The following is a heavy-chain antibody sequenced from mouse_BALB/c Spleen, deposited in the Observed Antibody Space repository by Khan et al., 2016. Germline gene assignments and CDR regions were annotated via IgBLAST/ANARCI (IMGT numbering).Heavy chain of an antibody. CDR3: ATTGDYGSSPFAY. CDR1: GYTFITYT. Sequence: QVQLQQSGAELARPGASVKMSCKASGYTFITYTIHWVKQRPGQGLEWIGSIHPTSGYTNYNQKFKDEATLTADKSSSTAYMQLHSLTSDGSSVYFCATTGDYGSSPFAYWGQGTLVTVSA. CDR2: IHPTSGYT. V-gene: IGHV1-4*01. D-gene: IGHD1-1*01. J-gene: IGHJ3*01.